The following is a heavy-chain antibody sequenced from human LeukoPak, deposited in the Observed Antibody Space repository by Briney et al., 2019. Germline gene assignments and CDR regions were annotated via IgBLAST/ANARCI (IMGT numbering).Heavy chain of an antibody. D-gene: IGHD3-10*01. CDR1: GYTFTSYY. J-gene: IGHJ4*02. CDR2: INPSGGGT. CDR3: ARGVGNFGSGFDY. V-gene: IGHV1-46*01. Sequence: GASVKVSCKASGYTFTSYYMNWVRQAPGQGLEWMGIINPSGGGTRYAQKFQGRVTMTRDMSTSTVYMELSSLRFEDTAVYYCARGVGNFGSGFDYWGQGTLVTVSS.